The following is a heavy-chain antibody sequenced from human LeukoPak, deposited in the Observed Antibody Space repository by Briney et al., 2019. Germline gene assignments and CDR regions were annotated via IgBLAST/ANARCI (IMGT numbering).Heavy chain of an antibody. J-gene: IGHJ4*02. CDR3: ARFNIAVAGTENY. CDR2: IYYSGST. Sequence: SETLSLTCTVSGGSISSSSYYWGWIRQPPGKGLEWIGSIYYSGSTYYNPSLKSRITISVDTSKDQFSLKLSSVTAADTAVYYCARFNIAVAGTENYWGQGTLVTVSS. CDR1: GGSISSSSYY. V-gene: IGHV4-39*01. D-gene: IGHD6-19*01.